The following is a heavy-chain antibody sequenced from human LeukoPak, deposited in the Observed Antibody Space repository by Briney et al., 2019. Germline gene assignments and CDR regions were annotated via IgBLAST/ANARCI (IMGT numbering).Heavy chain of an antibody. J-gene: IGHJ4*02. CDR1: GFTFSTYS. V-gene: IGHV3-66*01. CDR2: IYSGGST. CDR3: ARFLITYLDY. Sequence: GGSLRLSCAASGFTFSTYSMSWVRQAPGKGLEWVSVIYSGGSTYYADSVKGRFTISRDNSKNTLYLQMNSLRAEDTAVYYCARFLITYLDYWGQGTLVTVSS. D-gene: IGHD1-20*01.